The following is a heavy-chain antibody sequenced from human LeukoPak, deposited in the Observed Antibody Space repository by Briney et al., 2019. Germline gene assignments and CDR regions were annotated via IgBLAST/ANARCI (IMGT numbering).Heavy chain of an antibody. CDR3: ARVGDYYDSSGYSPGAFDI. CDR2: IYTSGST. D-gene: IGHD3-22*01. V-gene: IGHV4-4*07. CDR1: GGSISSYY. J-gene: IGHJ3*02. Sequence: PSETLSLTCTVSGGSISSYYWSWIRQPAGEGLEWIGHIYTSGSTKSSPSLKSRVTMSVDTSKNQFSLKLSSVTAADTAVYYCARVGDYYDSSGYSPGAFDIWGQGTMVTVSS.